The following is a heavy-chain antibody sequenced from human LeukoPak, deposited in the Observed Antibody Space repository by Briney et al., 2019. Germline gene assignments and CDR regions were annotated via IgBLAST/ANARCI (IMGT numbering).Heavy chain of an antibody. V-gene: IGHV3-23*01. J-gene: IGHJ4*02. CDR3: AKDKDYYDSSGNFGNPTVFDY. CDR1: GFTFNSYA. Sequence: PGGSLRLSCAASGFTFNSYAMDWVRQAPGKGLEWVSAISGIGGSTYYADSVKGRFTISRDNSKNTLYLQVNSLRAEDTAVYYCAKDKDYYDSSGNFGNPTVFDYWGQGTLVTVSS. D-gene: IGHD3-22*01. CDR2: ISGIGGST.